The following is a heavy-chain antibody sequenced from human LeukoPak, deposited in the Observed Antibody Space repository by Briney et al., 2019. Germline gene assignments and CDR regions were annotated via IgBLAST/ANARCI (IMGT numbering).Heavy chain of an antibody. CDR3: AKDPSDYGLPFDY. V-gene: IGHV3-23*01. CDR2: ISGSGGST. D-gene: IGHD4-17*01. J-gene: IGHJ4*02. CDR1: GFTFSSYA. Sequence: GGSLRLSCAASGFTFSSYAMSWVRQAPGKGLEWVSAISGSGGSTYYADSVKGRFTISRDNSKDTLYLQMNSLRAEDTAVYYCAKDPSDYGLPFDYWGQGTLVTVSS.